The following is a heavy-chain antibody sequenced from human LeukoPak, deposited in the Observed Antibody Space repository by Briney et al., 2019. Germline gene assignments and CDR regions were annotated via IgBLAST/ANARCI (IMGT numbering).Heavy chain of an antibody. CDR3: ERTTEGYCRGRSCYSYYYYMDV. D-gene: IGHD2-15*01. CDR2: INHSGST. J-gene: IGHJ6*03. V-gene: IGHV4-34*01. CDR1: GGSFSGYY. Sequence: SETLSLTCAVYGGSFSGYYWSWIRQPPGKGLEWIGEINHSGSTNYNPSLRSRVTISVDSSKNQFSLKLSSVTAADTAVYYGERTTEGYCRGRSCYSYYYYMDVWGKGTTVTVSS.